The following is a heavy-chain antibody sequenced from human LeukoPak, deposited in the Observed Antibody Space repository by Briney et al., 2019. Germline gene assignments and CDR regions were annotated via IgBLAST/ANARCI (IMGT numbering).Heavy chain of an antibody. CDR1: GYTFTGYY. CDR3: ARGQIGINGTPIIDY. J-gene: IGHJ4*02. CDR2: INPNSGGT. D-gene: IGHD1-7*01. Sequence: ASVKVSCKASGYTFTGYYMHWVRQAPGQGLEWMGWINPNSGGTNYAQKFQGRVTMTRDTSISTAYMELSSLRSEDTAVYYCARGQIGINGTPIIDYWGQGTLVTVSS. V-gene: IGHV1-2*02.